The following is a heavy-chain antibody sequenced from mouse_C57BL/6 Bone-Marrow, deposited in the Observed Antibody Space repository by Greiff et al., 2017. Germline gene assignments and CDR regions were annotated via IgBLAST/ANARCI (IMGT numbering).Heavy chain of an antibody. Sequence: VQPQQSGAELARPGASVKLSCKASGYTFTSYGISWVKQRTGQGLEWIGEIYPRSGNTYYNEKFKGKATLTADKSSSTAYMELRSLTSEDSAVYFCARADYDGTFDVWGTGTTVTVSS. CDR3: ARADYDGTFDV. CDR1: GYTFTSYG. CDR2: IYPRSGNT. J-gene: IGHJ1*03. V-gene: IGHV1-81*01. D-gene: IGHD1-1*01.